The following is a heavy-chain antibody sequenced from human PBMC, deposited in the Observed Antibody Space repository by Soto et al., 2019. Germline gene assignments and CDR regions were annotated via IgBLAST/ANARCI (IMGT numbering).Heavy chain of an antibody. CDR2: INPSGST. Sequence: QVHLQQWGAGLLKPSETLSLTCAVYGGSLSGYYWSWIRQPPGKGLEWIGEINPSGSTNYTPSLKSRVTMSADTPKHQFSLNLISVTAADTAVYYCARGRVGGAANWGQGILVTVSS. J-gene: IGHJ4*02. CDR3: ARGRVGGAAN. D-gene: IGHD1-26*01. V-gene: IGHV4-34*01. CDR1: GGSLSGYY.